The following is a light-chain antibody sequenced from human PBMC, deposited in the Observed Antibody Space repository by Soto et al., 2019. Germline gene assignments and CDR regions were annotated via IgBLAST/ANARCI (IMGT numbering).Light chain of an antibody. J-gene: IGKJ5*01. V-gene: IGKV3-20*01. Sequence: EVVTTQSPATLSVSPGERATLSCRASQGLGTNLAWYQQKPGQAPRLLIYAASTRATGVPGRFSGSGSGTDFTLTIRRLEPEDFAVYYCQQYGSSHITVGQGTRLEIK. CDR1: QGLGTN. CDR3: QQYGSSHIT. CDR2: AAS.